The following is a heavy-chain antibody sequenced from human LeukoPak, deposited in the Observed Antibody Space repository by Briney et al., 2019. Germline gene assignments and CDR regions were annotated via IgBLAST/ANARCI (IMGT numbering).Heavy chain of an antibody. J-gene: IGHJ5*02. CDR3: ARDFEGYCDP. Sequence: GGSLRLSCAASGFTFSSYAMHWVRQAPGKGLGWVAVISYDGSNKYYADSVKGRFTISRDNSKNTLYLQMNSLRAEDTAVYHCARDFEGYCDPWGQGTLVTVSS. D-gene: IGHD2-15*01. V-gene: IGHV3-30-3*01. CDR1: GFTFSSYA. CDR2: ISYDGSNK.